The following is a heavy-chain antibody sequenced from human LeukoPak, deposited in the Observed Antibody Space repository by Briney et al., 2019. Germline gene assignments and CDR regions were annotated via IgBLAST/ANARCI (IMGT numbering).Heavy chain of an antibody. D-gene: IGHD5-24*01. CDR2: ISSSSSTI. CDR1: GFTFCTYS. J-gene: IGHJ4*02. V-gene: IGHV3-48*02. CDR3: ARASFQRWLQLGGD. Sequence: GGSLRLSCTASGFTFCTYSMNWVRQAPGKGLEWVSYISSSSSTIYYADSVKGRFTISRDNAKNSLYLQMNSLRDEDTAVYYCARASFQRWLQLGGDWGQGALVTVSS.